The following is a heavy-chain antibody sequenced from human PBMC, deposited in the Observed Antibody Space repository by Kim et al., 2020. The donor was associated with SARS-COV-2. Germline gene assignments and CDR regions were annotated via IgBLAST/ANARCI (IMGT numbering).Heavy chain of an antibody. CDR3: VSRIYDSSGSVDV. V-gene: IGHV3-73*01. J-gene: IGHJ6*02. CDR2: IETKANSYAT. Sequence: GGSLRLSCAASGFAFSGFAMHWVRQASGKGLDWVGRIETKANSYATTYAASVQGRFTVSRDDSTNTAYLQMNSLKTEDTAVYYCVSRIYDSSGSVDVWG. D-gene: IGHD3-22*01. CDR1: GFAFSGFA.